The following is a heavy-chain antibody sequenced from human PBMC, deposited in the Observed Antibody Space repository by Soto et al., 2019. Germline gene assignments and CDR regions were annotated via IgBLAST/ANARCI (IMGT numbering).Heavy chain of an antibody. CDR1: GCTFASCG. Sequence: SFKVSFNASGCTFASCGISWVRQAPVQGLEWMGWINPSGGSTSYAQKFQGRVTMTRDTSTSTVYMELSSLRSEDTAVYYCARDRYSYGYYYYYGMDVWGQGTTVTVSS. D-gene: IGHD5-18*01. J-gene: IGHJ6*02. CDR3: ARDRYSYGYYYYYGMDV. CDR2: INPSGGST. V-gene: IGHV1-46*01.